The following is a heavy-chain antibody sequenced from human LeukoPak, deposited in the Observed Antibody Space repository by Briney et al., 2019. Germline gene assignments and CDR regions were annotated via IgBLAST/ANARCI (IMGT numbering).Heavy chain of an antibody. D-gene: IGHD2-8*01. CDR3: ATDGALILYPNY. V-gene: IGHV1-24*01. J-gene: IGHJ4*02. CDR1: GYTLTELS. Sequence: ASVKVSCEVSGYTLTELSMHWVRRAPGKGGGGMGGFDPEDGETIYAQKFQGRVTMTEDTSTDTAYMELSSLRSEDTAVYYCATDGALILYPNYWGQGTLVTVSS. CDR2: FDPEDGET.